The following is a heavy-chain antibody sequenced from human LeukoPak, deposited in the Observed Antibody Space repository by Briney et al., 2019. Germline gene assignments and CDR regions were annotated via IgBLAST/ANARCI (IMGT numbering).Heavy chain of an antibody. Sequence: PGRSLRLSCAASGFTFSSYAMHWVRQAPGKGLEWVAVISYDGSNKYYADSVKGRFTISRDNSKNTLYLQMNSLRAEDTAVYYCARGRYPDYWGQGTLVTVSS. CDR3: ARGRYPDY. V-gene: IGHV3-30-3*01. J-gene: IGHJ4*02. CDR1: GFTFSSYA. D-gene: IGHD2-2*02. CDR2: ISYDGSNK.